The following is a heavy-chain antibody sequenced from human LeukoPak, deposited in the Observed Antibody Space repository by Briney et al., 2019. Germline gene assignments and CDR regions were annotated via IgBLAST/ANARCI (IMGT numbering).Heavy chain of an antibody. D-gene: IGHD1-26*01. Sequence: PGGSLRPSCAASGFTFSSYAMHWVRQAPGKGLEWVAVISYDGSNKYYADSVKGRFTISRDNSKNTLYLQMNSLRAEDTAVYYCARDKMKWELREGTRPTYYFDYWGQGTLVTVSS. CDR2: ISYDGSNK. CDR1: GFTFSSYA. J-gene: IGHJ4*02. CDR3: ARDKMKWELREGTRPTYYFDY. V-gene: IGHV3-30-3*01.